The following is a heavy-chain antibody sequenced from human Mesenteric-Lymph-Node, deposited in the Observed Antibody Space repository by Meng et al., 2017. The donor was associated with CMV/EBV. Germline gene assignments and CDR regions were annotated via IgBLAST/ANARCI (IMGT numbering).Heavy chain of an antibody. J-gene: IGHJ6*02. CDR3: TRWGYYDSSGYYYDYYGMDV. CDR2: IRSKAYGGTS. Sequence: GGSLRLSCAASGFTFSNYSMNWVRQAPGKGLEWVGFIRSKAYGGTSEYAASVKGRFTVSRDDSKSIAYLQMNSLKTEDTAVYYCTRWGYYDSSGYYYDYYGMDVWGQGTTVTVSS. D-gene: IGHD3-22*01. CDR1: GFTFSNYS. V-gene: IGHV3-49*04.